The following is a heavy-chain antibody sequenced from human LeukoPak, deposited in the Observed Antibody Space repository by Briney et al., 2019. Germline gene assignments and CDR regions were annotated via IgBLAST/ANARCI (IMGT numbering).Heavy chain of an antibody. CDR1: GGSFSGYY. CDR3: ARGGYSYGYVINWYFDL. Sequence: SETLSLTCAVYGGSFSGYYWSWIRQPPGKGLEWIGEINHSGSTNYNPSLKSRVTISVDTSKNQFSLKLSSVTAADTAVYYCARGGYSYGYVINWYFDLWGRRTLVTVSS. J-gene: IGHJ2*01. V-gene: IGHV4-34*01. D-gene: IGHD5-18*01. CDR2: INHSGST.